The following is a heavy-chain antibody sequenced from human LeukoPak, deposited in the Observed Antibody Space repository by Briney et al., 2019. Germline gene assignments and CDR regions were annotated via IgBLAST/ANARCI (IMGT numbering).Heavy chain of an antibody. J-gene: IGHJ3*02. CDR2: INPSGGRT. D-gene: IGHD1-7*01. Sequence: ASVKVSCKTSGYTFTNYYMHWVRQAPGQGLEWMGIINPSGGRTSYARKFQGRVTMTRDTSTSIVYMELSSLRSEDTAVYYCAREGTRGSTHAFDIWGQGTIDTVSS. CDR3: AREGTRGSTHAFDI. V-gene: IGHV1-46*01. CDR1: GYTFTNYY.